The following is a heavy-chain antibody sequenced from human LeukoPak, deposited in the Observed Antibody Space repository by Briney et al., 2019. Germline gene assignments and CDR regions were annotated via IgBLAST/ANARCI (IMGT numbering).Heavy chain of an antibody. Sequence: GASVKVSCKASRYTFTNYGISWVRQALGQGLEWMGWISGYNDNTKYAQKLQGRVTMTTDTSMSTAYMELRSLRSDDTAVYYCARNYYDNSGYYYFDYWGQGTLVTVSS. CDR1: RYTFTNYG. J-gene: IGHJ4*02. D-gene: IGHD3-22*01. CDR2: ISGYNDNT. CDR3: ARNYYDNSGYYYFDY. V-gene: IGHV1-18*01.